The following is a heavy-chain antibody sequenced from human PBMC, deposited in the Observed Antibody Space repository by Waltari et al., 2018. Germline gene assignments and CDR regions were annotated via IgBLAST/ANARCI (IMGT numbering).Heavy chain of an antibody. CDR3: ARDSPFSHYGGNSYYYYYYMDV. V-gene: IGHV1-69*05. Sequence: QVQLVQSGAEVKKPGSSVKVSCKASGGTFSSYAISWVRQAPGQGLEWMGGIIPIFGTANYAQKFQGRVTITTDESTSTAYMELSSLRSEDTAVYYCARDSPFSHYGGNSYYYYYYMDVWGKGTTVTVSS. CDR1: GGTFSSYA. D-gene: IGHD4-17*01. CDR2: IIPIFGTA. J-gene: IGHJ6*03.